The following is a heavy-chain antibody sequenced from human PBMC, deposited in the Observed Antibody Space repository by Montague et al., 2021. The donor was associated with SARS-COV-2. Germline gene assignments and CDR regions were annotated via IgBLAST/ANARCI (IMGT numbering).Heavy chain of an antibody. CDR3: ATRGGIYY. CDR1: GFTFSSYS. J-gene: IGHJ4*02. D-gene: IGHD6-13*01. Sequence: SLRLSCAASGFTFSSYSMNWVRQAPGKGLEWVSYISSSDSTIYXADSGEGRFTISRDNAKNSLYLQMNSLRVEDTAVYYCATRGGIYYWGQGTLVTVSS. CDR2: ISSSDSTI. V-gene: IGHV3-48*04.